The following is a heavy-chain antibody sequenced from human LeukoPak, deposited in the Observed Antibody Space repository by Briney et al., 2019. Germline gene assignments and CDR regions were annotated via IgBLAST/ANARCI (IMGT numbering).Heavy chain of an antibody. CDR2: IRSDGSVE. J-gene: IGHJ4*02. Sequence: GGSLRLSCAASGFTFSSYGMHWVRQAPGKGLEWVAFIRSDGSVEYYVDFVKGRFTISRDNSKNTLYLQMNSLRTDDTAVYYCAKDRPDPYFDYWGQGTLVTVSS. CDR1: GFTFSSYG. CDR3: AKDRPDPYFDY. V-gene: IGHV3-30*02.